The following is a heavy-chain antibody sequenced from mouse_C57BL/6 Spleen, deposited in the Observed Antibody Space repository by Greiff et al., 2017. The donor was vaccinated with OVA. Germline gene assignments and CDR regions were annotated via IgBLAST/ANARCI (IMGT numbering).Heavy chain of an antibody. V-gene: IGHV3-6*01. J-gene: IGHJ3*01. CDR3: ARDHDYGWFAY. CDR2: ISYDGSN. D-gene: IGHD2-4*01. Sequence: VQLQQSGPGLVKPSQSLSLTCSVTGYSITSGYYWNWIRQFPGNKLEWMGYISYDGSNNYNPSLKNRTSITRDTSKNQFFLKLNSVTTEDTATYYCARDHDYGWFAYWGQGTLVTVSA. CDR1: GYSITSGYY.